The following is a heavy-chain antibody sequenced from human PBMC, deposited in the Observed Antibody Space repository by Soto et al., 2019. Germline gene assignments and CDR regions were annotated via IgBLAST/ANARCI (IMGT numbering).Heavy chain of an antibody. J-gene: IGHJ4*02. Sequence: GSLRLSCAASGFTFSSYAMHWVRQAPGKGLEYVSAISSNGGSTYYANSVKGRFTISRDNSKNTLYLQMGSLRAEDMAVYYCARAEEDDSSGYYFDYWGQGTLVTVSS. D-gene: IGHD3-22*01. CDR3: ARAEEDDSSGYYFDY. V-gene: IGHV3-64*01. CDR1: GFTFSSYA. CDR2: ISSNGGST.